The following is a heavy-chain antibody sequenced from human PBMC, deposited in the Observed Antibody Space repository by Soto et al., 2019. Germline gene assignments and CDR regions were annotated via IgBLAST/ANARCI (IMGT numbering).Heavy chain of an antibody. J-gene: IGHJ2*01. D-gene: IGHD3-10*01. V-gene: IGHV4-4*08. Sequence: QVQLQESGPGLVKPSETLTLTCNVSGASIGNFYCSWIRQSPGKGLEWIGYMYLTGSTNSNPTLKSRVTISADTSKNQFSLRLTSGTAADTAVYYCARMYGPASYLRWYFHVWGRG. CDR3: ARMYGPASYLRWYFHV. CDR2: MYLTGST. CDR1: GASIGNFY.